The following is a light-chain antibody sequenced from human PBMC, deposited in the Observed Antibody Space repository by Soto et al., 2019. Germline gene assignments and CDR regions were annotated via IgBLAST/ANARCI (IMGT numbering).Light chain of an antibody. CDR2: GAS. J-gene: IGKJ5*01. CDR1: QSVSSN. Sequence: EILMTQSPATLSVSPGERATVSCRASQSVSSNLAWYQQKPGQAPRLLIYGASSRATGIPDRFSGSGSGTDFTLTISRLEPEDFAVYYCQQYGSSPITFGQGTRLEIK. CDR3: QQYGSSPIT. V-gene: IGKV3-20*01.